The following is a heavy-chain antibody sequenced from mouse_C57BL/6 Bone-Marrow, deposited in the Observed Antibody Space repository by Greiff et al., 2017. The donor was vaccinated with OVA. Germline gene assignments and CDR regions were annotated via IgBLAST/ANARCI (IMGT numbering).Heavy chain of an antibody. CDR2: IRLKSDNYAT. CDR1: GFTFSNYW. V-gene: IGHV6-3*01. Sequence: EVQLVESGGGLVQPGGSMKLSCVASGFTFSNYWMNWVRQSPEKGLEWVAQIRLKSDNYATHYAESVKGRFTISRDDSKSSVYLQMNNLRAEDTGIYYCTGDGRYFDVWGTGTTVTVSS. J-gene: IGHJ1*03. D-gene: IGHD2-1*01. CDR3: TGDGRYFDV.